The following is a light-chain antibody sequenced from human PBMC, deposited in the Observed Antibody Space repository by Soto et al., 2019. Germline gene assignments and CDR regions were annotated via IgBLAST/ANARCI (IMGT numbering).Light chain of an antibody. V-gene: IGLV2-8*01. CDR2: EVS. J-gene: IGLJ2*01. Sequence: QSVLTQPPSASGSPGQSVTISCTGTSSDVGGYNYVSWYQQHPGKAPKLMIYEVSKRPSGVPDRFSGSKSGNTASLTVSGLQAEGEADYYCSSYAGSNNPVVFGGGTKLTVL. CDR3: SSYAGSNNPVV. CDR1: SSDVGGYNY.